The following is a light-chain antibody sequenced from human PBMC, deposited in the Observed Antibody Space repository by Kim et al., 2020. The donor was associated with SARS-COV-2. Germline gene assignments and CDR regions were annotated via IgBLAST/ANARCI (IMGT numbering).Light chain of an antibody. CDR3: SSYAGSNNLV. J-gene: IGLJ2*01. V-gene: IGLV2-8*01. Sequence: GPSVTISSTGTSSDVGGFNYVYWYQQHPGKAPKLMIYEVSKRPSGVPDRFSGSRSGNTASLTVSGLQAEDEADYYCSSYAGSNNLVFGGGTQLTVL. CDR2: EVS. CDR1: SSDVGGFNY.